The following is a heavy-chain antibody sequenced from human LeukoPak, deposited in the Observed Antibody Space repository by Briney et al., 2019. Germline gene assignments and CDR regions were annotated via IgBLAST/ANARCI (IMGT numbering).Heavy chain of an antibody. CDR2: IKQDGSEK. CDR3: ARDPSSDYFDY. J-gene: IGHJ4*02. V-gene: IGHV3-7*01. CDR1: GFTFSSYW. Sequence: GGSLRPSCAASGFTFSSYWMSWVRQAPGKGLEWVANIKQDGSEKYYVDSVKGRFTISRDNAKNSLYLQMNSLRAEDTAVYYCARDPSSDYFDYWGQGTLVTVSS.